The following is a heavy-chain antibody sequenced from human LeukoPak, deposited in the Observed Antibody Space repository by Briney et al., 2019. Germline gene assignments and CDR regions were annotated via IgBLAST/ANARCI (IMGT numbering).Heavy chain of an antibody. CDR2: ISGSGGST. CDR3: AKTLAGGATDY. CDR1: GFTFSTFA. D-gene: IGHD1-26*01. V-gene: IGHV3-23*01. J-gene: IGHJ4*02. Sequence: PGGSLRLSCAASGFTFSTFAMIWVRQPPGKGLEWVSAISGSGGSTYYADSVKGRFTISRDNSKNTLYLQMNSLRAEDTAVYYCAKTLAGGATDYWGQGTLVTVSS.